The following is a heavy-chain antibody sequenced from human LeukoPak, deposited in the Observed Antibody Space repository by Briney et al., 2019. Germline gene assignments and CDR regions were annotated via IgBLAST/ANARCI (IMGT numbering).Heavy chain of an antibody. V-gene: IGHV3-30-3*01. J-gene: IGHJ6*02. CDR2: ISYDGSNK. D-gene: IGHD3-3*01. CDR3: ARPRNYDFWSGYPESYYYYYGMDV. Sequence: GGSLRLSCAASGFTFSSYAMHWVRQAPGKGLEWVAVISYDGSNKYYADSVKGRFTISRDNSKNTLYLQMNSLRAEDTAVYYCARPRNYDFWSGYPESYYYYYGMDVWGQGTTVTVSS. CDR1: GFTFSSYA.